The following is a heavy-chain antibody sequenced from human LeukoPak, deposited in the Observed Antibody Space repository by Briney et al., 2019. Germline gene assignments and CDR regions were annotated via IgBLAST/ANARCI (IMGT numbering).Heavy chain of an antibody. CDR2: IYHSGSTYYSGNT. CDR1: GGSISSSSYY. CDR3: ARVWYSSGWIDY. Sequence: SETLSLTCTVSGGSISSSSYYWGWIRQPPGRGLEWIGSIYHSGSTYYSGNTYYNPSLKSRVIISVDTSKNQFSLKLSSVTAADTTVYFCARVWYSSGWIDYWGQGTLVTVSS. D-gene: IGHD6-19*01. V-gene: IGHV4-61*05. J-gene: IGHJ4*02.